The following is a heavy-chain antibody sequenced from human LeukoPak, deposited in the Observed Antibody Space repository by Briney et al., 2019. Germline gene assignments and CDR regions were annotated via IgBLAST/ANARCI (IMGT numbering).Heavy chain of an antibody. CDR3: AKDMNSWRDGSGLGDYFDY. J-gene: IGHJ4*02. V-gene: IGHV3-23*01. D-gene: IGHD6-19*01. Sequence: GGSLRLSCAASGFTFSTYSMNWVRQAPGKGLEWVSGTSGSGRSIHYADSVKGRFTISRDNSKNTLYLQMNSLRADDTAVYYCAKDMNSWRDGSGLGDYFDYWGQGTLVTVSS. CDR1: GFTFSTYS. CDR2: TSGSGRSI.